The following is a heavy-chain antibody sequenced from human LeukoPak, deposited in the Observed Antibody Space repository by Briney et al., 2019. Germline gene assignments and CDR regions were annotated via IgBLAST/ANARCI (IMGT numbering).Heavy chain of an antibody. D-gene: IGHD2-15*01. Sequence: GGSLRLSCVASGFTFSSYGMSWVRQAPGKGLEWVSSTSGSGDDTYYADSVKGRFTLSRVNSKNTLYLQMNSLRADDTAVYYCAKKRSSGGATQFDYWGQGTLVTVSS. CDR3: AKKRSSGGATQFDY. CDR2: TSGSGDDT. J-gene: IGHJ4*02. CDR1: GFTFSSYG. V-gene: IGHV3-23*01.